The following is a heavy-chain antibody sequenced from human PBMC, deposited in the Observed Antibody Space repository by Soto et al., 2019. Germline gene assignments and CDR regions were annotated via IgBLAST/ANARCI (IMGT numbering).Heavy chain of an antibody. CDR1: GFTFSSYA. D-gene: IGHD3-10*01. Sequence: GGSLRLSCAASGFTFSSYAMSWVRQAPGKGLEWVSAISGSGGSTYYADSVKGRFTISRDNSKNTLYLQINSLRAEDTAVYYCAKVRDYYGSGSPHDNYWGQGTLVTVSS. CDR2: ISGSGGST. V-gene: IGHV3-23*01. CDR3: AKVRDYYGSGSPHDNY. J-gene: IGHJ4*02.